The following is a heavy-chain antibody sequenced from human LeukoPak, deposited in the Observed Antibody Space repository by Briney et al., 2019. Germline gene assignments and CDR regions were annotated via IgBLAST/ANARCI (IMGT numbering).Heavy chain of an antibody. CDR1: GFTFTDAW. D-gene: IGHD2-15*01. Sequence: PGGSLRLSCAASGFTFTDAWMTWVRQAPGKGLEWVGRIKSKTDGGTTDYAAPVKGRFTISRDNSKNTLYLQMNSLRAEDTAVYYCAKDRRVKVVVAAPFDYWGQGTLVTVSS. V-gene: IGHV3-15*01. CDR3: AKDRRVKVVVAAPFDY. CDR2: IKSKTDGGTT. J-gene: IGHJ4*02.